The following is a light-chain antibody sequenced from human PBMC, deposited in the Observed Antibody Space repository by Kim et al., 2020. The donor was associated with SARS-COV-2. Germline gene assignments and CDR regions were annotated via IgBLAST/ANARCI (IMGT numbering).Light chain of an antibody. J-gene: IGLJ3*02. Sequence: SYELTQPSSVSVSPGQTARITCSGDVLKKKYARWFQQKPGKAPVLVIYKDSERPSGIPERFSGSSSGTTVTLTISGAQVEDAADYYCYSAADNDQGVFGGGTQLTVL. CDR3: YSAADNDQGV. V-gene: IGLV3-27*01. CDR1: VLKKKY. CDR2: KDS.